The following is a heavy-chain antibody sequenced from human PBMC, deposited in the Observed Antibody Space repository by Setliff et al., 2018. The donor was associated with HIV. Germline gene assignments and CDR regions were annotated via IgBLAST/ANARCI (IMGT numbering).Heavy chain of an antibody. Sequence: SCAASGFTFSSYSIDWVRQAPGKGLEWVSSISSSSSYIYYADSVKGRFTISRDNAKNSLYLQMHSLRAEDTAVYYCARGGLRAVAGTRVLYWGQGTLVTVSS. CDR2: ISSSSSYI. CDR3: ARGGLRAVAGTRVLY. V-gene: IGHV3-21*01. CDR1: GFTFSSYS. J-gene: IGHJ4*02. D-gene: IGHD6-19*01.